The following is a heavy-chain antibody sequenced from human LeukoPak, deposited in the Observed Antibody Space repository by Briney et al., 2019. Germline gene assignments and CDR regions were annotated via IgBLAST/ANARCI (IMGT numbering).Heavy chain of an antibody. J-gene: IGHJ5*02. CDR2: INYSGST. Sequence: PSETLSLTCTVSGGSISSYYWSWIRQPPGKGLEWIGYINYSGSTSYNPSLTSRVTISVDTSKNQFSLNLSSVTAADTAVYYCARVLAAAGNNWFDPWGQGTLVTVSS. D-gene: IGHD6-13*01. V-gene: IGHV4-59*12. CDR3: ARVLAAAGNNWFDP. CDR1: GGSISSYY.